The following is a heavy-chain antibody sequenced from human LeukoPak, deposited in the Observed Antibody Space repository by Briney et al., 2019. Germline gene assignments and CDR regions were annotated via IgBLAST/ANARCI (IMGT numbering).Heavy chain of an antibody. Sequence: PSQTLSLTCTVSGGSISSGGYYWSWIRQHPGKGLEWIGYIYYSGSTYYNPSLKSRVTISVDTSKNQFSLKLSSVTAADTAVYYCARESGIAAAGAFDPWGQGTLVTVSS. V-gene: IGHV4-31*03. D-gene: IGHD6-13*01. J-gene: IGHJ5*02. CDR3: ARESGIAAAGAFDP. CDR1: GGSISSGGYY. CDR2: IYYSGST.